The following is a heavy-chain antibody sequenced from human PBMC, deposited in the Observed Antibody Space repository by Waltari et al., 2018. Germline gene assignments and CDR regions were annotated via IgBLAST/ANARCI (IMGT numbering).Heavy chain of an antibody. V-gene: IGHV3-7*01. D-gene: IGHD1-26*01. J-gene: IGHJ4*02. Sequence: VRMVESGGTLVRPVGSLRLTCAASGFNFNTYWMSWVRQAPGKGLEWVANINEDGGQKNYVDSVKGRFTISRDNTENSLYLQMNSLGGDDTAVYYCARGVGSGQGVVHWGQGTLITVSS. CDR1: GFNFNTYW. CDR2: INEDGGQK. CDR3: ARGVGSGQGVVH.